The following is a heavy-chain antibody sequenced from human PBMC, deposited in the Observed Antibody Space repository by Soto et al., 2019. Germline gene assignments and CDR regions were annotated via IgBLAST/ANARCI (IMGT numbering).Heavy chain of an antibody. J-gene: IGHJ4*02. D-gene: IGHD3-3*01. CDR2: MNPNSGNT. CDR1: GGTFSSYT. V-gene: IGHV1-8*02. Sequence: ASVKVSCKASGGTFSSYTISWVRQATGQGLEWMGWMNPNSGNTGYAQKFQGRVTMTRNTSISTAYMELSSLRSEDTAVYYCAKDPLTIFGVVNVLYYFDYWGQGTLVTVSS. CDR3: AKDPLTIFGVVNVLYYFDY.